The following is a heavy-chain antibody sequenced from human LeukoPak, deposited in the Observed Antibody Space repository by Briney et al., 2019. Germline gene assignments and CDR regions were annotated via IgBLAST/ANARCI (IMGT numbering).Heavy chain of an antibody. D-gene: IGHD6-19*01. CDR2: ISGSGGTT. J-gene: IGHJ4*02. CDR3: AKRAVAGTGRAFDY. Sequence: GGSLRLSCAASGLTFISYAMNWVRQVPGKGLEWVSGISGSGGTTDYADSVKGRFTISRDNSKNTLYLQMNSLRAEDTAVYYCAKRAVAGTGRAFDYWGQGTLVTVSS. V-gene: IGHV3-23*01. CDR1: GLTFISYA.